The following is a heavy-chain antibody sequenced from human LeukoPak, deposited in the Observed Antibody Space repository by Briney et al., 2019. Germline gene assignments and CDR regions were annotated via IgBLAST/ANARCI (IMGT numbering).Heavy chain of an antibody. CDR2: INHSGST. V-gene: IGHV4-34*01. Sequence: SETLSLTCAVYGGSFSGYYWSWIRQPPGKGLEWIGEINHSGSTNYNPSLKSRVTISVDTSKNQFSLKLSSVTAADTAVYYCARVGDSSGYYYGITECLQHWGQGTLVTVSS. J-gene: IGHJ1*01. D-gene: IGHD3-22*01. CDR1: GGSFSGYY. CDR3: ARVGDSSGYYYGITECLQH.